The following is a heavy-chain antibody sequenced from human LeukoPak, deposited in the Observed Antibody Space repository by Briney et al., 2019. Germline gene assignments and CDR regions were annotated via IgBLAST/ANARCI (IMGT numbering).Heavy chain of an antibody. CDR1: GGSFSGYY. Sequence: PSETLSLTCAVYGGSFSGYYWSWIRQPPGKGLEWMGEINHNGSTNNNPSLKSRVTISVDTSKNQFSLKLSSVTAADTAVYYCARENLNYVDYWGQGTLVTASS. J-gene: IGHJ4*02. CDR2: INHNGST. CDR3: ARENLNYVDY. V-gene: IGHV4-34*01. D-gene: IGHD2/OR15-2a*01.